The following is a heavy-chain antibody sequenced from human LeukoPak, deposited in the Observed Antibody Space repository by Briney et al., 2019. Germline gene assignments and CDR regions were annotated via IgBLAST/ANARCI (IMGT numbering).Heavy chain of an antibody. CDR1: GLSFSAHW. CDR3: AKDRVRQLWLPFFDY. CDR2: INEDGSLT. J-gene: IGHJ4*02. Sequence: GGSLRLSCAASGLSFSAHWMTWVRQAPGKGLEWVANINEDGSLTYYVDSVKGRFTISRDNTKTSLYLQMNTLRAEDTAVYYCAKDRVRQLWLPFFDYWGQGTLVTVSS. D-gene: IGHD5-18*01. V-gene: IGHV3-7*01.